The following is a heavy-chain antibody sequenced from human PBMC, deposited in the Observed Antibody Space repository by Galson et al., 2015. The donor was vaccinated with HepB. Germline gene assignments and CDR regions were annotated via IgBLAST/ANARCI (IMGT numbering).Heavy chain of an antibody. D-gene: IGHD3-16*01. CDR1: EYTLTGYF. Sequence: SVKVSCKASEYTLTGYFVHWVRRAPGQGPEWMGRMNANTGGTYYVPKFQGRVTMSRDTSINTVHMELSGLRVDDTAVYYCAKGGPGRLGMMINRSLGFDPWGQGTRVIVSS. CDR3: AKGGPGRLGMMINRSLGFDP. J-gene: IGHJ5*02. V-gene: IGHV1-2*06. CDR2: MNANTGGT.